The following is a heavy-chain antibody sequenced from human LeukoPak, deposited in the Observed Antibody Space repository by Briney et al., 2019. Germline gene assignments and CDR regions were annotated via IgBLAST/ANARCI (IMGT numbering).Heavy chain of an antibody. V-gene: IGHV3-48*03. CDR2: ITSSGSTI. J-gene: IGHJ4*02. Sequence: GGSLRLSCAASGFTFSSYEMNWVRQAPGKGLEWVSYITSSGSTIYYADSVKGRLTISRDNAKNSLYLQMNSQRAEDTAVYYCARVTFNYFDYWGQGTLVTVSS. CDR3: ARVTFNYFDY. D-gene: IGHD1-14*01. CDR1: GFTFSSYE.